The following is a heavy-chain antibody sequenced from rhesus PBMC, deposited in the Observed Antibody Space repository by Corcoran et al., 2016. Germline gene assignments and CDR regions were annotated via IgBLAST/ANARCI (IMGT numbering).Heavy chain of an antibody. CDR2: IYVSSAST. CDR3: ARVARYSTLFDS. J-gene: IGHJ6*01. CDR1: GGSISSNY. Sequence: QVQLQESGPGLVKPSETLSLTCAVSGGSISSNYWSWISKPPGKGLEWIGYIYVSSASTYYNPSLNSRFTISTDTSKNQFYLKLSSVTAADTAVYYCARVARYSTLFDSWGQGVVVTVSS. V-gene: IGHV4-160*01. D-gene: IGHD4-23*01.